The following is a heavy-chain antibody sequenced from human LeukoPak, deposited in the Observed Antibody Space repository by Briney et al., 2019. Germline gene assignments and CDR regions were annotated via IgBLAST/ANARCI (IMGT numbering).Heavy chain of an antibody. V-gene: IGHV1-18*01. CDR1: GYTFTSYG. CDR3: AREGTAVAGYYYYYGMDV. CDR2: ISAYNGNT. J-gene: IGHJ6*02. D-gene: IGHD6-19*01. Sequence: PGASVKVSCKASGYTFTSYGISWVRQAPGQGLEWMGWISAYNGNTNYAQKLQGRVTMTTDTSTSTAYMELRSLRSDDTAVYYCAREGTAVAGYYYYYGMDVWGQGTTVSVSS.